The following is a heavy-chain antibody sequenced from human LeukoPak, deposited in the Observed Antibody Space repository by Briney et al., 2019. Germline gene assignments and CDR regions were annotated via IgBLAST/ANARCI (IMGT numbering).Heavy chain of an antibody. CDR2: ISSSSSYT. J-gene: IGHJ4*02. Sequence: GGSLRLSCAASGFTFSDYYMSWIRQAPGKGLEWGSYISSSSSYTNYADSVKGRFTISRDNAKNSLYLQMNSLRAEDTAVYYCARVPRITMVRGVIMAYHFDYWGQGTLVTVSS. CDR3: ARVPRITMVRGVIMAYHFDY. V-gene: IGHV3-11*05. CDR1: GFTFSDYY. D-gene: IGHD3-10*01.